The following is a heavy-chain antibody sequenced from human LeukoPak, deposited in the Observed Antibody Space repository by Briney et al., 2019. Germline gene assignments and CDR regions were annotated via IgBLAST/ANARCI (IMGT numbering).Heavy chain of an antibody. Sequence: PGRSLRLSCAASGFTFSSYGMHWVRQAPGKGLEWVAVISYDESNKYYADSVKGRFTISRDNSKNTLYLQMNSLRAEDTAAYYCAKGRQQWPFDYWGQGTLVTVSS. J-gene: IGHJ4*02. CDR1: GFTFSSYG. CDR3: AKGRQQWPFDY. D-gene: IGHD6-19*01. CDR2: ISYDESNK. V-gene: IGHV3-30*18.